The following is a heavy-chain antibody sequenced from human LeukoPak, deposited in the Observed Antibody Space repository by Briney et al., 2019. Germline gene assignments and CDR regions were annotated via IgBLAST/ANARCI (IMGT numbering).Heavy chain of an antibody. V-gene: IGHV3-7*01. CDR2: MKEDGSEK. Sequence: GGSLKLSCAASGLTFSSSWMTWVRQTPGKGLEWVANMKEDGSEKYYVDSVKGRFTISRDNAKNSLYLQMSSLRAEDTALYYCATDVGADWGQGTLVTVSS. CDR3: ATDVGAD. J-gene: IGHJ4*02. CDR1: GLTFSSSW.